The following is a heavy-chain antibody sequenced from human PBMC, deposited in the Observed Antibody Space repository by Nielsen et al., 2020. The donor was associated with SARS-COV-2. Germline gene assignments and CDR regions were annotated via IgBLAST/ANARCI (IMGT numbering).Heavy chain of an antibody. CDR2: IRSKASSYAT. CDR3: TRFIGSLYYYGMDV. Sequence: GESLKISCAASGFTFSGSAMHWVRQASGKGLEWVGRIRSKASSYATAYAASVKGMFTISRDDSKNTAYLQMNSLKTEDTAVYYCTRFIGSLYYYGMDVWGQGTTVTVSS. J-gene: IGHJ6*02. CDR1: GFTFSGSA. V-gene: IGHV3-73*01.